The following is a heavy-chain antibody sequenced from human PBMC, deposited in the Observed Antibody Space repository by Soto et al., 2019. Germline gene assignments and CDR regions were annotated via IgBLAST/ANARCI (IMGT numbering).Heavy chain of an antibody. Sequence: GGSLRLSCAASGFTFSSYSMNWVRQAPGKGLEWVSYISSSSSTIYYADSVKGRFTISRDNAKNSLYLQMNSLRGEATAVYFFACPLFIYGYGGAFDIWGQGTMVTVSS. CDR3: ACPLFIYGYGGAFDI. J-gene: IGHJ3*02. CDR1: GFTFSSYS. CDR2: ISSSSSTI. V-gene: IGHV3-48*04. D-gene: IGHD5-18*01.